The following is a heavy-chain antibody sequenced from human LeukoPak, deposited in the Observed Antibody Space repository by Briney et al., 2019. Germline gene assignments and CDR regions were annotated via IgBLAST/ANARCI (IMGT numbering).Heavy chain of an antibody. J-gene: IGHJ6*02. Sequence: PGGSLRLSCAASGFTFSSYSMNWVRQAPGKGLEWVSYISSRGSTIYYADSVKGRFTISRDNAKNSLYLQINSLRAEDTAVYYCARTWGMDVWGQRTTVTVSS. CDR1: GFTFSSYS. CDR2: ISSRGSTI. V-gene: IGHV3-48*04. CDR3: ARTWGMDV.